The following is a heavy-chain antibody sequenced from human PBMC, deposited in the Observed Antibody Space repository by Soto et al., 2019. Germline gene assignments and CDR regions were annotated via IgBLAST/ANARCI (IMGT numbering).Heavy chain of an antibody. V-gene: IGHV1-18*01. J-gene: IGHJ3*02. CDR2: ISAYNGNT. Sequence: ASVKVSCKGFGYTFTSYGISWVRQATGQGLEWMGWISAYNGNTNYAQKLQGRVTMTTDTSTSTAYMELRSLRSDDTAVYYCTRVRYYDFWSGYPTGAFDIWGQGTMVTVSS. CDR3: TRVRYYDFWSGYPTGAFDI. CDR1: GYTFTSYG. D-gene: IGHD3-3*01.